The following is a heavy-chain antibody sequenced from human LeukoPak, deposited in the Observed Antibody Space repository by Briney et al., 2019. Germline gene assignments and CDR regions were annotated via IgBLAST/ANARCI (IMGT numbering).Heavy chain of an antibody. D-gene: IGHD3-9*01. CDR3: AKSPSVPRYFDWLLLYGMDV. CDR1: GFTFSSYA. CDR2: ISGSGGST. Sequence: PGGSLRLSCAASGFTFSSYAMSWVRQAPGKGLEWVSAISGSGGSTYYADSVKGLFTISRDNSKNTLYLQMNSLRAEDTAVSYSAKSPSVPRYFDWLLLYGMDVWGQGTTVTVSS. J-gene: IGHJ6*02. V-gene: IGHV3-23*01.